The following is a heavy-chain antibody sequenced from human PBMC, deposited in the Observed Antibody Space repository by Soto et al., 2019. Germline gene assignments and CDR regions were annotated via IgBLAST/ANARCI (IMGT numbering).Heavy chain of an antibody. D-gene: IGHD2-2*01. CDR3: AKDSQGVPAASFDH. V-gene: IGHV3-9*01. Sequence: GGSLRLSCAASGFTFDDCAMHWVRQVPGKGLEWVSGISWNSGTTVYADSVKGRFTISRDNAKNSLYLQMNSLRGEDTAFYYCAKDSQGVPAASFDHWGQGTLVTVSS. CDR2: ISWNSGTT. CDR1: GFTFDDCA. J-gene: IGHJ4*02.